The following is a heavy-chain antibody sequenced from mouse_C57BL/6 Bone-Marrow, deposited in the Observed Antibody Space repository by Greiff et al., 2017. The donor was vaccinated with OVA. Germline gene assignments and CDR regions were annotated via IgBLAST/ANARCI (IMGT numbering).Heavy chain of an antibody. D-gene: IGHD2-3*01. CDR2: INPSTGGT. Sequence: DVQLQQSGPELVKPGASVKISCKASGYSFTGYYMNWVKQSPEKSLEWIGEINPSTGGTTYNQKFKAKATLTVDKSSSTAYMQLKSLTSEDSAVYYCARRGDGYYYDYWGQGTSVTVSS. V-gene: IGHV1-42*01. CDR1: GYSFTGYY. J-gene: IGHJ4*01. CDR3: ARRGDGYYYDY.